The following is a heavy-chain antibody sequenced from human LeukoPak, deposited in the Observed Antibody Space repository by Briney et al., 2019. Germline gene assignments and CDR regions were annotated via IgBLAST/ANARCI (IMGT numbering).Heavy chain of an antibody. CDR2: ISSSSSYI. J-gene: IGHJ4*02. V-gene: IGHV3-21*01. D-gene: IGHD3-22*01. CDR1: GFTFSSYS. Sequence: PGGSLRLSCAASGFTFSSYSMNWVRHAPGKGLEWVSPISSSSSYIYYADSVKGRFTISRDNAKNSLYLQMNSLRAEDTAVYYCATAGAYYYDSSGYYLFDYWGQGTLVTVSS. CDR3: ATAGAYYYDSSGYYLFDY.